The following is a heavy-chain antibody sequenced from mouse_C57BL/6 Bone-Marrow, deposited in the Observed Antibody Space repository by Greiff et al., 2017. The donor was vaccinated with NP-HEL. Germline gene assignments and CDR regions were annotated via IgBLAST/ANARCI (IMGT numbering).Heavy chain of an antibody. Sequence: EVQLQQSGPELVKPGASVKISCKASGYTFTDYYMNWVKQSHGKSLEWIGDINPNNGGTSYNQKFKGKATLTVDKSSSTAYMELRSLTSEDSAVYYGAREDYYGYDGGAWFAYWGQGTLVTVSA. CDR1: GYTFTDYY. D-gene: IGHD2-2*01. J-gene: IGHJ3*01. CDR3: AREDYYGYDGGAWFAY. CDR2: INPNNGGT. V-gene: IGHV1-26*01.